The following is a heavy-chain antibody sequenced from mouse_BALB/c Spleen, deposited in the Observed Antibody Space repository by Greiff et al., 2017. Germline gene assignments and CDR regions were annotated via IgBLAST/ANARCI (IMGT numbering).Heavy chain of an antibody. Sequence: QVQLQQPGAELVKPGASVKLSCKASGYTFTSYWMHWVKQRPGQGLEWIGEIDPSDSYTNYNQKFKGKATLTVDKSSSTAYMQLSSLTSEDSAVYYCARKGAHYVLDYWGQGTTLTVSS. D-gene: IGHD1-2*01. CDR2: IDPSDSYT. V-gene: IGHV1-69*02. CDR3: ARKGAHYVLDY. J-gene: IGHJ2*01. CDR1: GYTFTSYW.